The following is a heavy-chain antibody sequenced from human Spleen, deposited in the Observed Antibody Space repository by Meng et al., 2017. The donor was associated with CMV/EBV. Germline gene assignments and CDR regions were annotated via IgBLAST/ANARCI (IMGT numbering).Heavy chain of an antibody. J-gene: IGHJ6*02. CDR2: VSGYDSNT. Sequence: ASVKVSCKASGYIFTNYAISWVRQAPGQGLEWMGWVSGYDSNTKYVQKFQGRVTMTTDTSTSTAYMELRSLRSDDTAVYYCAREVLDDFWSGYYPGMDVWGQGTTVTVSS. CDR1: GYIFTNYA. V-gene: IGHV1-18*01. CDR3: AREVLDDFWSGYYPGMDV. D-gene: IGHD3-3*01.